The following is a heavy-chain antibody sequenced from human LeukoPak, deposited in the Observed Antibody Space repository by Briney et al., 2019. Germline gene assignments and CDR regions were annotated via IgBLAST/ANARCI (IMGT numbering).Heavy chain of an antibody. Sequence: GASVKVSCKASGYTFTSYYMHWVRQAPGQGLEWMGIINPSGGSTSYAQKFQGRVTMTRDTSTSTVYMELSSLRSEDTAMYYCARDWVTMVVTAVGDYWGQGTLVTVSS. D-gene: IGHD4-23*01. CDR3: ARDWVTMVVTAVGDY. V-gene: IGHV1-46*01. CDR2: INPSGGST. J-gene: IGHJ4*02. CDR1: GYTFTSYY.